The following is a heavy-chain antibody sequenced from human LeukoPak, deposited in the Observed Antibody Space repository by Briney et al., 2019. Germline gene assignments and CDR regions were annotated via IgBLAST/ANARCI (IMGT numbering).Heavy chain of an antibody. CDR1: GYTLTELS. V-gene: IGHV1-24*01. CDR3: ATDQPIVATKYYYYYGMDV. J-gene: IGHJ6*02. D-gene: IGHD5-12*01. Sequence: ASVKVSCKVSGYTLTELSMHWVRQAPGKGLEWMGGFDPEDGETIYAQKFQGRVTMTEDTSTDTAYMGLSSLRSEDTAVYYCATDQPIVATKYYYYYGMDVWGQGTTVTVSS. CDR2: FDPEDGET.